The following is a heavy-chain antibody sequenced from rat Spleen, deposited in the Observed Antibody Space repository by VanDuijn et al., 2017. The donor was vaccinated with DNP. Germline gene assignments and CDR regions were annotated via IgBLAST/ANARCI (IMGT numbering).Heavy chain of an antibody. CDR3: ARARQQSPYWYFDF. J-gene: IGHJ1*01. V-gene: IGHV2S12*01. Sequence: QVQLKESGPGLVQPSQTLSLTCTVSGFSLTPNGVSWVRQPPGKGLEWIAAISSGGKTYYNSALKSRLSINRDTSKSQVFLKMNSLQTDDTATYYCARARQQSPYWYFDFWGPGTMVTVSS. CDR2: ISSGGKT. D-gene: IGHD1-1*01. CDR1: GFSLTPNG.